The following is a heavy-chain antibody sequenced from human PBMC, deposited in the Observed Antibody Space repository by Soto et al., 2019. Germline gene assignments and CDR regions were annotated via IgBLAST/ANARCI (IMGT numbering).Heavy chain of an antibody. V-gene: IGHV3-23*01. Sequence: EERLSESGGGLIQPGGSLRLSCAASGFRFRHYALSWVRQAPGKGLEWVSESSSDGGSTSYPDSVRGRFIISRDRSKETVYLQMHAVRVEDTAVYFCARERTLSSVPPRYFDLGGRGTLVTVSS. J-gene: IGHJ2*01. CDR2: SSSDGGST. CDR3: ARERTLSSVPPRYFDL. CDR1: GFRFRHYA.